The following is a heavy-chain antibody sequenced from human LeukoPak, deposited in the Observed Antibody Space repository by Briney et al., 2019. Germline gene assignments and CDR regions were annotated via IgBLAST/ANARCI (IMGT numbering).Heavy chain of an antibody. CDR3: ARGGRFLEWLPPYYYYGMDV. V-gene: IGHV1-2*02. CDR2: INPNSGGT. CDR1: GYTFTGYY. J-gene: IGHJ6*02. D-gene: IGHD3-3*01. Sequence: ASVKVSCTASGYTFTGYYMHWVRQAPGQGLEWMGWINPNSGGTNYAQKFQGRVTMTRDTSISTAYMELSRLRSEDTAVYYCARGGRFLEWLPPYYYYGMDVWGQGTTVTVSS.